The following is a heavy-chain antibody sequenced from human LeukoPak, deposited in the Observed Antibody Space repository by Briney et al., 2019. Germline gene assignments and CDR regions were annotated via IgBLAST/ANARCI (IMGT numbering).Heavy chain of an antibody. V-gene: IGHV1-46*01. Sequence: ASVKVSCKASGYTFTSYYMHWVRQAPGQGLEWMGIINPSGGSTSYAQKFQGRVTMTRGTSTSTVYMELSSLRSEDTAVYYCAAYQNYCSGGSCYLDWGQGTLVTVSS. CDR2: INPSGGST. D-gene: IGHD2-15*01. CDR3: AAYQNYCSGGSCYLD. J-gene: IGHJ4*02. CDR1: GYTFTSYY.